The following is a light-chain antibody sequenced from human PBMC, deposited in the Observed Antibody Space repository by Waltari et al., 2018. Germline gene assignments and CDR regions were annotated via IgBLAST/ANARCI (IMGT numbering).Light chain of an antibody. CDR2: GKN. CDR1: SLRSYY. CDR3: NSRDSSGNHLNVV. V-gene: IGLV3-19*01. Sequence: SSELTQDPAVSVALGQTVRITCQGDSLRSYYASWYQQKPGQAPVLVIYGKNNRPSGNPDRFSGSSSGNTASLTITGAQAEDEADYYCNSRDSSGNHLNVVFGGGTKLTVL. J-gene: IGLJ2*01.